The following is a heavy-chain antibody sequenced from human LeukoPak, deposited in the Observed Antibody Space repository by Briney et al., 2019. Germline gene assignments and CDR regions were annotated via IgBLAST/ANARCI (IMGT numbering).Heavy chain of an antibody. CDR1: GFTFSDYY. Sequence: GGSLRLSCAASGFTFSDYYMSWIRQAPGKGLEWVSYISGSSDYTSYADSVKGRFTISRDNTKNSLYLQMNSLRAEDTAVYYCARVTWTTAFDIWGQGTMVTVSS. CDR2: ISGSSDYT. D-gene: IGHD3-16*01. V-gene: IGHV3-11*06. J-gene: IGHJ3*02. CDR3: ARVTWTTAFDI.